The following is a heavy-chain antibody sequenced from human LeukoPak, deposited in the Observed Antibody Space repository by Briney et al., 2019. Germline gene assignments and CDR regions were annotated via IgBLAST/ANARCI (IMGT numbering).Heavy chain of an antibody. CDR3: ARDHAYAFDI. Sequence: GGSLRLSCVASGFTFSDFSLNWVRQAPGNGLEWISYIGSAIYYADSVKGRFTISRDNAKNSLYLQMNSLRAEDTAVYYCARDHAYAFDIWGQGTLVTVSS. CDR2: IGSAI. CDR1: GFTFSDFS. J-gene: IGHJ3*02. V-gene: IGHV3-48*01. D-gene: IGHD2-2*01.